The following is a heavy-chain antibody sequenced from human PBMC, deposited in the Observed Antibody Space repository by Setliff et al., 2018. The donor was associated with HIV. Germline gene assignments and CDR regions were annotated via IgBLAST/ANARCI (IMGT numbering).Heavy chain of an antibody. V-gene: IGHV3-23*01. CDR1: GFIFSDYT. D-gene: IGHD3-10*01. Sequence: GGSLRLSCAASGFIFSDYTMSWVRQAPGKGLEWVSSISYNGGTTYYADSVKGRFTISRDNFKNTLYLQMDSLRAEDTALYYCAKERLYGSGRAFDYWGQGTLVTVSS. CDR2: ISYNGGTT. CDR3: AKERLYGSGRAFDY. J-gene: IGHJ4*02.